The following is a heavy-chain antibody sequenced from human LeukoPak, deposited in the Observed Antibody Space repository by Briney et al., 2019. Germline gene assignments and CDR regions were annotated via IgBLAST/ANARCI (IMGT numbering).Heavy chain of an antibody. CDR3: ARASGDLADYGDYKYYSDY. D-gene: IGHD4-17*01. J-gene: IGHJ4*02. V-gene: IGHV3-21*01. CDR1: GFTFSSYS. Sequence: GGSLRLSCAASGFTFSSYSMNWVRQAPGKGLEWVSSISSSSSYIYYADSVKGRFTISRDNAKNSLYLQMNSLRAEDTAVYYCARASGDLADYGDYKYYSDYWGQGTLVTVSS. CDR2: ISSSSSYI.